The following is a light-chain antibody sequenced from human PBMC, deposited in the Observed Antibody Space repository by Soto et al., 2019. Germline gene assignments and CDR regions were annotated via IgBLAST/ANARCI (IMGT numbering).Light chain of an antibody. CDR3: HQRQSWPRT. CDR2: QTS. J-gene: IGKJ1*01. V-gene: IGKV3D-20*02. Sequence: IVITQSPGTLSLSPGERATLSYRASQSVSSSYLAWYQQRPCQAPRLLIYQTSIRAAGLPARFSASGSGTDFTLTISDVQPEDFALYCCHQRQSWPRTFGQGTKVDIK. CDR1: QSVSSSY.